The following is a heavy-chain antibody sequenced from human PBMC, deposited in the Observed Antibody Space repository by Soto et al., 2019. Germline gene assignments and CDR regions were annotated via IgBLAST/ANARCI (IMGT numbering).Heavy chain of an antibody. Sequence: QVQLVESGGGVVQPGRSLRLSCAASGFTFSSYGMHWVRQAPGKGLEWVAVIWYDGSNKYYADSVKGRFTISRDNSKNTLYLQMNSLRAEDTAVYYCARVRDRQRSYFDYWGQGTLVTVSS. CDR2: IWYDGSNK. V-gene: IGHV3-33*01. J-gene: IGHJ4*02. CDR1: GFTFSSYG. CDR3: ARVRDRQRSYFDY.